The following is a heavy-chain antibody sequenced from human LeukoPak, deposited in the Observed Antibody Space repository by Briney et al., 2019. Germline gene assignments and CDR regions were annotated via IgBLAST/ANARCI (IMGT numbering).Heavy chain of an antibody. CDR1: GFTFSSYG. V-gene: IGHV3-30*02. Sequence: PGGSLRLSCAASGFTFSSYGMHWVRQAPGKGLEWVAFIRYDGNNKYYADSVKGRFTISRDNSKNTLYLQMNSLRVEGTAVYYCAKDPEVEYSSPWAFDYWGQGTLVTVSS. CDR3: AKDPEVEYSSPWAFDY. D-gene: IGHD6-6*01. CDR2: IRYDGNNK. J-gene: IGHJ4*02.